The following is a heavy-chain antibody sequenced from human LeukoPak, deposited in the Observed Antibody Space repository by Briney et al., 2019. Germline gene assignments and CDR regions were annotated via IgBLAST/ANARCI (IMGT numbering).Heavy chain of an antibody. V-gene: IGHV4-59*01. Sequence: SETLSLTCTVSGGSINYYYWSWIRQPPGKGLEWIGYVYYTGNTNYNPSLKSRVTMSVDTSKNQFSLELSSVTAADTAIYYCARLGSYFDYWGQGTLVTVSS. D-gene: IGHD1-26*01. CDR1: GGSINYYY. CDR2: VYYTGNT. J-gene: IGHJ4*02. CDR3: ARLGSYFDY.